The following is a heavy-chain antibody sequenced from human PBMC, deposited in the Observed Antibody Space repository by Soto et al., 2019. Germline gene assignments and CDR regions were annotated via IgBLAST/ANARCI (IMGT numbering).Heavy chain of an antibody. Sequence: GGSLRLSCAASGFTFGSYWMSWVRQAPGKGLEWVANINQGGREKNYVDSVKGRFSISRDDAGKSHRLQMNSLRAEDTAVYYCAKYGSGSYGAYAFDLWGQGTMVTVSS. D-gene: IGHD3-10*01. V-gene: IGHV3-7*01. J-gene: IGHJ3*01. CDR3: AKYGSGSYGAYAFDL. CDR2: INQGGREK. CDR1: GFTFGSYW.